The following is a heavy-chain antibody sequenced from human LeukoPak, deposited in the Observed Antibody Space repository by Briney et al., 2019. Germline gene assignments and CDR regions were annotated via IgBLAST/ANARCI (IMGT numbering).Heavy chain of an antibody. CDR3: ARGGSGWYYFDY. J-gene: IGHJ4*02. Sequence: SETLSLTCTVSGGSISSYYWSWIRQPPGKGLEWIGYIYYSGCTNYNPSLKSRVTISVDTSKNQFSLKLSSVTAADTAVYYCARGGSGWYYFDYWGQGTLVTVSS. CDR2: IYYSGCT. CDR1: GGSISSYY. V-gene: IGHV4-59*01. D-gene: IGHD6-19*01.